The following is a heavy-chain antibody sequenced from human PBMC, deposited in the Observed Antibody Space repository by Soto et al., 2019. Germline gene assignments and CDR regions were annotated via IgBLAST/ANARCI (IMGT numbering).Heavy chain of an antibody. J-gene: IGHJ6*02. CDR3: ARDDVVVVAATPYYYYRMYV. CDR1: GGTFSSYA. CDR2: IIPIFGTA. Sequence: QVQLVQSGAEVKKPGSSVKVSCKASGGTFSSYAISWVRQAPGQGLEWMGGIIPIFGTANYAQKFQGRVTITADESTSTAYMELSSLRSEDTAVYYCARDDVVVVAATPYYYYRMYVWGQGTTVTVSS. V-gene: IGHV1-69*01. D-gene: IGHD2-15*01.